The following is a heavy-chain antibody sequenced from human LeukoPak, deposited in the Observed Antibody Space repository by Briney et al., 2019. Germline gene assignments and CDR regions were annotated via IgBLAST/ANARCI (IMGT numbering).Heavy chain of an antibody. V-gene: IGHV3-48*03. CDR1: GFTFSTYE. D-gene: IGHD1-26*01. CDR2: IPSSGSTI. J-gene: IGHJ4*02. Sequence: GGSLRLSCAASGFTFSTYEMNWVRQAPGKGLEWVSYIPSSGSTIYYVDSVKGRFTISRDNAKNSLYLQMNSLRVEDTAVYYCAREASGATGYFDYWGQGTLVTVSS. CDR3: AREASGATGYFDY.